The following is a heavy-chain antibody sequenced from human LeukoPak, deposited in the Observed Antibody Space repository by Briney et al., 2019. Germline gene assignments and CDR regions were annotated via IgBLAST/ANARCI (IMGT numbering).Heavy chain of an antibody. CDR3: ARGAKVRGVIISDMDV. Sequence: ASVKVSCKASGYTFTSYGISWARQAPGQGLEWMGWISAYNGNTNYAQKLQGRVTMTTDTSTSTAYMELRSLRSDDTAVYYCARGAKVRGVIISDMDVWGKGTTVTVSS. V-gene: IGHV1-18*01. CDR2: ISAYNGNT. CDR1: GYTFTSYG. J-gene: IGHJ6*03. D-gene: IGHD3-10*01.